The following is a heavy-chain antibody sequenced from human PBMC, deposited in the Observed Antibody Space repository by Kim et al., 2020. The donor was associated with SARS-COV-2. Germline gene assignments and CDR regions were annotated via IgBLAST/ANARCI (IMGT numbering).Heavy chain of an antibody. V-gene: IGHV4-34*01. Sequence: SETLSLTCAVYGGSFSGYYWSWIRQPPGKGLEWIGEINHSGSTNYNPSLTSRVTISVDTSKNQISLKLSSVTAADTAVYYCARGRSYDFWGGYSVRAGRRLCYFDYWGQGTLVTVSS. D-gene: IGHD3-3*01. CDR1: GGSFSGYY. J-gene: IGHJ4*02. CDR2: INHSGST. CDR3: ARGRSYDFWGGYSVRAGRRLCYFDY.